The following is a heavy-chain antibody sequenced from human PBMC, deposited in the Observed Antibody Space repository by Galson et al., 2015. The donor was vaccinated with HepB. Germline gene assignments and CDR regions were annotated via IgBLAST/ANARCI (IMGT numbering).Heavy chain of an antibody. CDR3: ATTKFGSGAYWTIDI. V-gene: IGHV3-48*04. D-gene: IGHD4/OR15-4a*01. Sequence: SLRLSCAASGFTFSSYTMNWVRQTPGKGLQWLSYISTNGATIHYADSVKGRFTVARDNAKNTMWLQMNSLRAEDTAVYYCATTKFGSGAYWTIDIWGQGTLVTVSS. CDR1: GFTFSSYT. CDR2: ISTNGATI. J-gene: IGHJ3*02.